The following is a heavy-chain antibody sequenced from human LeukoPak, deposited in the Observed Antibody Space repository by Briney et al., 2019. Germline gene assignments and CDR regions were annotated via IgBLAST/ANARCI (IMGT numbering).Heavy chain of an antibody. Sequence: GGSMRLSCAASGFTFSSYSMSWVRQAPGKGLEWVANIRQDGSEKYYVDSVKGRFTISGDNAKNSLYLQMNSLRAEDTAVYYCVCDSANTVSSRQYFDFWGQGTLVIVS. J-gene: IGHJ4*02. CDR2: IRQDGSEK. CDR1: GFTFSSYS. D-gene: IGHD4-17*01. CDR3: VCDSANTVSSRQYFDF. V-gene: IGHV3-7*01.